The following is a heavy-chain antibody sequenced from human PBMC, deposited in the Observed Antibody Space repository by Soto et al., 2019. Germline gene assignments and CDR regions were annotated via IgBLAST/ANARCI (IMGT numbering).Heavy chain of an antibody. CDR2: ISSSGSTI. D-gene: IGHD6-13*01. CDR3: ASPIAAAGTGEDV. V-gene: IGHV3-48*03. J-gene: IGHJ6*02. CDR1: GFTFSSYE. Sequence: GGSLRLSCAASGFTFSSYEMNWVRQAPGKGLEWVSYISSSGSTIYYADSVKGRFTISRDNAKNPLYLQMNSLRAEDTAVYYCASPIAAAGTGEDVWGQGTTVTVSS.